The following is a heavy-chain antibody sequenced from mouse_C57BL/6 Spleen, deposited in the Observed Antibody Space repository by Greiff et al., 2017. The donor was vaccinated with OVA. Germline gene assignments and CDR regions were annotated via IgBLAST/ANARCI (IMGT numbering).Heavy chain of an antibody. CDR3: ARSGDYDLDY. CDR1: GYTFTDYY. CDR2: INPYNGGT. Sequence: EVQLQQSGPVLVKPGASVKMSFKASGYTFTDYYMNWVKQSHGKSLEWIGVINPYNGGTSYNQKFKGKATLTVDKSSSTAYMELNSLTSEDSAVYYCARSGDYDLDYWGQGTTLTVSS. V-gene: IGHV1-19*01. J-gene: IGHJ2*01. D-gene: IGHD2-4*01.